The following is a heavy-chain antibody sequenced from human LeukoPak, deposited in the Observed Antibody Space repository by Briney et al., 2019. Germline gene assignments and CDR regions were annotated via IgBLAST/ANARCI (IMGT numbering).Heavy chain of an antibody. J-gene: IGHJ4*02. V-gene: IGHV3-30*18. CDR3: AKELIFAFDY. CDR2: ISYDGSNK. CDR1: GFTFSSYG. Sequence: GGSLRLSCAASGFTFSSYGMHWVRQAPGKGLEWVAVISYDGSNKYYADSVKGRFTISRDNSKNTLYLQMNSLRAEDTAVYYCAKELIFAFDYWGQGTLVTVSS.